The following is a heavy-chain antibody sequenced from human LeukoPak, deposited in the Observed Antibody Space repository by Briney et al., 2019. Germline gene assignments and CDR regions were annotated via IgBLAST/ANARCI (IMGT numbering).Heavy chain of an antibody. CDR1: GFTFSNYA. J-gene: IGHJ4*02. Sequence: GGSLRLFCAASGFTFSNYAMSWVRQAPGKGLEWVSTISGSTENTYYADSVKGRFTISRDNSKNTLYLQMNSLRAEDTAIYYCARAPRKFRGIIVAPLYYFDYWGQGALVTVSS. D-gene: IGHD3-10*01. V-gene: IGHV3-23*01. CDR3: ARAPRKFRGIIVAPLYYFDY. CDR2: ISGSTENT.